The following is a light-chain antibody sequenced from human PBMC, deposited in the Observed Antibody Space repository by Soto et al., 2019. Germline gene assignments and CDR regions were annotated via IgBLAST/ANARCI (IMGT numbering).Light chain of an antibody. Sequence: EIVMTQSPATLSLSPGERATLSCRASQSVSSNLAWYQQKPGQAPRLLIYGASTRATGIPARFSGSRSGTEFTLTISSLQSEDFAVYYCQQYNNWPPPLTFGGGTKVEI. V-gene: IGKV3-15*01. J-gene: IGKJ4*01. CDR1: QSVSSN. CDR3: QQYNNWPPPLT. CDR2: GAS.